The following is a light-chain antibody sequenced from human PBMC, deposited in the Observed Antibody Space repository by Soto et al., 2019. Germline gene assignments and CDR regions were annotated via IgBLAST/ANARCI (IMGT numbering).Light chain of an antibody. CDR1: SSDVGSYNY. Sequence: QSALTQLPSASGSPGQSVTISCTGTSSDVGSYNYVSWYQQHPGKAPKLMIYEVSKRPSGVPDRFSGSKSGNTASLTVSGLQAEDEADYYCSSYAGSNNWNFGTGTKLTVL. V-gene: IGLV2-8*01. CDR3: SSYAGSNNWN. J-gene: IGLJ1*01. CDR2: EVS.